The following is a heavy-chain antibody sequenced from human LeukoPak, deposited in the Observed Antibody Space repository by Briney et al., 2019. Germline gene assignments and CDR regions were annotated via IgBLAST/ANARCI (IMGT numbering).Heavy chain of an antibody. V-gene: IGHV5-51*01. J-gene: IGHJ4*02. Sequence: GESLKISCKGSGYSFTSYWIGWVRQMPGKGLEWMGITYPGDSDTRYSPSFQGQVTISVDKSISTAYLQWSSLKASDSAIYYCARSDLVGPTTIGSHWGQGTLVTVSS. CDR1: GYSFTSYW. CDR2: TYPGDSDT. D-gene: IGHD1-26*01. CDR3: ARSDLVGPTTIGSH.